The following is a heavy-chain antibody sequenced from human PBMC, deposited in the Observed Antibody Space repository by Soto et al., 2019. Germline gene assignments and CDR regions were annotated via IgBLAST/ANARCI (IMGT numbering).Heavy chain of an antibody. V-gene: IGHV3-7*01. D-gene: IGHD3-16*01. Sequence: EVHLVESGGGLVQPGGCLRLSCGAAAFTFSSSWMAWVRQAPGKGLEWVATINEDGSEKEYVDSVKGRFTISRDNAKNSLYLQMNTLRVEDTAVYYCARDPFFGAFDIWGQGTMVTVSS. CDR2: INEDGSEK. CDR1: AFTFSSSW. J-gene: IGHJ3*02. CDR3: ARDPFFGAFDI.